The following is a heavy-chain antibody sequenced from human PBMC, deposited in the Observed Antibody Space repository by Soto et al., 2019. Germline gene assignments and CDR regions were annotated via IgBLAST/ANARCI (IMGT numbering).Heavy chain of an antibody. D-gene: IGHD3-10*01. Sequence: PSETLSLTCAVSGGSISSGGYSWSWIRQPPGKGLEWIGYIYHSGSTYYNPSLKSRVTISVDRSKNQFSLKLSSVTAADTAVYYCARLRGSDNWFDPWGQGTLVTVSS. V-gene: IGHV4-30-2*01. CDR3: ARLRGSDNWFDP. CDR2: IYHSGST. J-gene: IGHJ5*02. CDR1: GGSISSGGYS.